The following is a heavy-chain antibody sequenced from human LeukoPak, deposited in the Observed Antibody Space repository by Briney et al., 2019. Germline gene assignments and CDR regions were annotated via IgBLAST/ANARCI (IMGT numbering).Heavy chain of an antibody. V-gene: IGHV3-21*01. Sequence: GGSLRLSCAASGFTFSSYSMRWVRQAPGKGLEWVSSISSSSSYIFYADSVKGRFTISRDNAKNSLYLQMNSLRAEDTAAYYCARVGDSSGYFYYYYGMDVWGQGTTVTVSS. J-gene: IGHJ6*02. CDR2: ISSSSSYI. CDR1: GFTFSSYS. D-gene: IGHD3-22*01. CDR3: ARVGDSSGYFYYYYGMDV.